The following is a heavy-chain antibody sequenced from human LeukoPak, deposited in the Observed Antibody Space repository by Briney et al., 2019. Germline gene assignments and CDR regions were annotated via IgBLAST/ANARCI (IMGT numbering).Heavy chain of an antibody. CDR1: GFTFSSYA. Sequence: GGSLRLSCAASGFTFSSYAMSWVRQAPGKGLEWVSAISVSGGRTYYADSVKGRFTISRDNSKNTLYLQMHSLRAEDTAVYYCAKGSEDCGGDCYRAEYFQHWGQGTLVTVSS. D-gene: IGHD2-21*02. V-gene: IGHV3-23*01. CDR3: AKGSEDCGGDCYRAEYFQH. J-gene: IGHJ1*01. CDR2: ISVSGGRT.